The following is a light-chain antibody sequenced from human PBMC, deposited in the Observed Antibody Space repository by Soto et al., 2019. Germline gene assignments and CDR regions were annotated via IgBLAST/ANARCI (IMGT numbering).Light chain of an antibody. V-gene: IGLV1-44*01. J-gene: IGLJ1*01. CDR3: VTWDDNLASYV. Sequence: QSVLTQPPSASGSPGQRVTISCSGSSSNIGTNLVSWYRQVPGTAPHVFIHSNNQRASGVPDRFSRSKSGTSASLAISGLQSEDEGNYDCVTWDDNLASYVFGAGTKVTVL. CDR2: SNN. CDR1: SSNIGTNL.